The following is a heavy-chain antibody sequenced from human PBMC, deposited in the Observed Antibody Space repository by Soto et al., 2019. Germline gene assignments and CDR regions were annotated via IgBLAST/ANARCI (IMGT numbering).Heavy chain of an antibody. CDR1: GFTFGDYN. D-gene: IGHD6-13*01. CDR3: AKEGIYGGSWAPGDS. J-gene: IGHJ5*01. CDR2: ITGSGGGS. V-gene: IGHV3-23*01. Sequence: EVQLLESGGGLVQPGGSLRLSCAASGFTFGDYNMNWVRQARGKGLEWVSGITGSGGGSYYADSVKGRFIISRDNSNYMVDLQMDGLRVDDTAVYYCAKEGIYGGSWAPGDSWGEGTLVTVSS.